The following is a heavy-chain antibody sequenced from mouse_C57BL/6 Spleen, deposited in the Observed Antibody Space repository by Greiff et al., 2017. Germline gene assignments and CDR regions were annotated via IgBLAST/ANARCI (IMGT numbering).Heavy chain of an antibody. CDR2: IDPSDSYT. J-gene: IGHJ1*03. V-gene: IGHV1-69*01. CDR3: ARRGGYYVWYFDV. D-gene: IGHD2-3*01. CDR1: GYTFTSYW. Sequence: QVQLQQPGAELVMPGASVKLSCKASGYTFTSYWMHWVKQRPGQGLEWIGEIDPSDSYTNYNQKFKGKSTLTVDKSSSTAYMQLSSLTSEDSAVYYCARRGGYYVWYFDVWGTGTTVTVSS.